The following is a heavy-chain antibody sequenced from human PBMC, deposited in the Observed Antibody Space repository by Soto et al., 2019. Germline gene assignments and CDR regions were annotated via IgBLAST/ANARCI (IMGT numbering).Heavy chain of an antibody. CDR2: IYYSGST. D-gene: IGHD5-12*01. Sequence: SETLSLTCTVSGGSISSSSYYWGWIRQPPGKGLEWIGSIYYSGSTYYNPSLKSRVTISVDTSKNQFSLKLSSVTAADTAVYYCARGATRWIDYWGQGTLVTVSS. J-gene: IGHJ4*02. CDR3: ARGATRWIDY. CDR1: GGSISSSSYY. V-gene: IGHV4-39*01.